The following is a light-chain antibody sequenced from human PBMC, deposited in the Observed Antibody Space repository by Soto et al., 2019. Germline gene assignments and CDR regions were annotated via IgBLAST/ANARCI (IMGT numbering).Light chain of an antibody. CDR1: SSNIGAGYD. CDR3: LSFDSSLSVV. V-gene: IGLV1-40*01. CDR2: GNT. J-gene: IGLJ2*01. Sequence: QSVLTQPPSVSGAPGQRVTISCTGSSSNIGAGYDVHWYQQLPGRAPKLLIYGNTNRPSGVPDRFSGSKSGTSASLAITGLQAEDEAHSYCLSFDSSLSVVFGGGTQLTVL.